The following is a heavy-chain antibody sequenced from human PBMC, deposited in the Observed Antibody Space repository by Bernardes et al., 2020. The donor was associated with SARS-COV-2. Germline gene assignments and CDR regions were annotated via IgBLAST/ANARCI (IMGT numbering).Heavy chain of an antibody. CDR2: IYPGDSDT. CDR3: ARPRGYSYGEKYFDY. J-gene: IGHJ4*02. Sequence: GESLKISCKGSGYSFTTYWIAWVRQMPGKGLEWMGIIYPGDSDTRYSPSFQGQVTFSADKSISTAYLQWSILKASDTAMYYCARPRGYSYGEKYFDYWGQGTLVTVSS. D-gene: IGHD5-18*01. CDR1: GYSFTTYW. V-gene: IGHV5-51*01.